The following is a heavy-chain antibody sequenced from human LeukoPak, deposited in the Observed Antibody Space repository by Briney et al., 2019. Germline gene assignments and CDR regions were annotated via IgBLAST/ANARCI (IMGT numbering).Heavy chain of an antibody. D-gene: IGHD3-22*01. CDR3: ARDYYDSSGYTTRDDAFDT. CDR2: IIPIFGTA. Sequence: SVKVSCKASGGTFSSYAISWVRQAPGQGLEWMGGIIPIFGTANYAQKFQGRVTITADESTSTAYMELSSLRSEDTAVYYCARDYYDSSGYTTRDDAFDTWGQGTMVTVSS. V-gene: IGHV1-69*13. J-gene: IGHJ3*02. CDR1: GGTFSSYA.